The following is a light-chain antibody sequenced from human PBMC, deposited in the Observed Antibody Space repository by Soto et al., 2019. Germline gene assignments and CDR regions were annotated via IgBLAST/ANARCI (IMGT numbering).Light chain of an antibody. J-gene: IGKJ3*01. Sequence: EIVLTQSPGTLSLSPGERATLSCRASQSFSSSYLAWYQQKPGQAPRLLIYGASSRATGIPDRFSGSGSGTXFXLTISRLEPEDFAVYYCQYYGSSPVTFGPETKVDIK. V-gene: IGKV3-20*01. CDR1: QSFSSSY. CDR2: GAS. CDR3: QYYGSSPVT.